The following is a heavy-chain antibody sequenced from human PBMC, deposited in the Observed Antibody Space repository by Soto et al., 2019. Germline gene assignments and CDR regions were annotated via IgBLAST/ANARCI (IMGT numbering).Heavy chain of an antibody. CDR3: ARVDSTRCYFDS. CDR1: GGSISSGVYY. J-gene: IGHJ4*01. V-gene: IGHV4-30-4*01. Sequence: SETLSLTCTVSGGSISSGVYYWSWIRQPPGKGLEWIGYTYHTGSTYYNPSLKSRVTVSVDTPKNQFSLKLTSVTAADTAVYYCARVDSTRCYFDSWGHGTLVTISS. CDR2: TYHTGST. D-gene: IGHD2-2*01.